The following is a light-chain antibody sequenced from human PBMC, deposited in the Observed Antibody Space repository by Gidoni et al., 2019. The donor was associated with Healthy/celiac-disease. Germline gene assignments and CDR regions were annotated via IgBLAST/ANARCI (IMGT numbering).Light chain of an antibody. CDR1: QSVSSY. J-gene: IGKJ3*01. V-gene: IGKV3-11*01. CDR3: QQRSNWGFT. CDR2: DAS. Sequence: EIVLTQSPATLSLSPGERATLSCMASQSVSSYLAWYQQKPGQAPRLLIYDASNRATGIPARFRGSGSGTDFTLTISSLEPEDFAVYYCQQRSNWGFTFGPGTKVDIK.